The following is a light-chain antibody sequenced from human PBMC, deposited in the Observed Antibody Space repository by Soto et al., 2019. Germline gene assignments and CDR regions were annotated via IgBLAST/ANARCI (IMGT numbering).Light chain of an antibody. CDR2: GAS. CDR1: QSVSTN. V-gene: IGKV3-15*01. CDR3: QHYHNWPPFT. J-gene: IGKJ3*01. Sequence: EIVMTQSPATLSVSPGERATLSCRASQSVSTNLAWYQQKPGQAPRLLISGASTRATGIPARFSGSGSGTEFTLTISSLQSEDFATYYCQHYHNWPPFTFGPGTEVDIK.